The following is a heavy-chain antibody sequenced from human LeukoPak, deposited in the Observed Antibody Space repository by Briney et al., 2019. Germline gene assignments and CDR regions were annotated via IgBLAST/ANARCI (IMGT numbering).Heavy chain of an antibody. Sequence: PGGSLRLSCAASGFTVSSNYMSWVRQAPGKGLEWVSVIYSDGRTYYADSVKGRFTISRDNSKNTLYLQMNSLRAEDTAVYYCAKFSTATPYYFDYWGQGTLVTVSS. CDR1: GFTVSSNY. J-gene: IGHJ4*02. V-gene: IGHV3-53*01. D-gene: IGHD2-15*01. CDR3: AKFSTATPYYFDY. CDR2: IYSDGRT.